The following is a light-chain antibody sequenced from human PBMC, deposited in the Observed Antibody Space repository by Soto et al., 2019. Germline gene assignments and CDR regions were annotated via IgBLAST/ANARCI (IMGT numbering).Light chain of an antibody. V-gene: IGKV3-20*01. J-gene: IGKJ3*01. CDR2: GAT. CDR3: HQYGVSPQS. Sequence: EIVMTQSPATLSVSPGERATLSCRASQSVSILLAWYQQKPGQAPRLLVYGATTRATGIPDRFSGSGSGSDFTLIISRLEPEDFAVYFCHQYGVSPQSFGPGTKVDIK. CDR1: QSVSIL.